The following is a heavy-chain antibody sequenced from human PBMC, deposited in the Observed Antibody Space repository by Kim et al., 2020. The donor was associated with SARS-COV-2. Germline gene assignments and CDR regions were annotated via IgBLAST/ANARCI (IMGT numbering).Heavy chain of an antibody. Sequence: GGSLRLSCAASGFTFSNAWMSWVRQAPGKGLEWVGRIKSKTDGGTIDYAAPVKGRFTISRDDSKNTLYLQMNSLKTEDTAVYYCTTDPPYYGGLYYFDYWGQGTLVTVSS. CDR3: TTDPPYYGGLYYFDY. CDR2: IKSKTDGGTI. D-gene: IGHD4-17*01. J-gene: IGHJ4*02. CDR1: GFTFSNAW. V-gene: IGHV3-15*01.